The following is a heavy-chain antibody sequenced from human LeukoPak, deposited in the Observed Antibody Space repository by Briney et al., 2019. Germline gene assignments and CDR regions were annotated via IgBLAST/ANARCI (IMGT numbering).Heavy chain of an antibody. J-gene: IGHJ6*01. CDR1: GYSFTSYW. Sequence: GESLKISCKGSGYSFTSYWIGWVRQMPGKGLEWMGIIYPGDSDTRYSSSFQGQVTISADKSISTAYLQWSSLKASDTAMYYCARQRAAAGKHYYYGMDVWGQGTTVTVSS. V-gene: IGHV5-51*01. D-gene: IGHD6-13*01. CDR3: ARQRAAAGKHYYYGMDV. CDR2: IYPGDSDT.